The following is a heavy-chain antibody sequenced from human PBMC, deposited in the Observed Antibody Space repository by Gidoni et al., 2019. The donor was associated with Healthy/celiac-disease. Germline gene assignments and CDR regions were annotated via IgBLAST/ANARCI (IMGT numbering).Heavy chain of an antibody. D-gene: IGHD6-19*01. J-gene: IGHJ4*02. CDR3: AAGGYSSGSDFDY. Sequence: QVQLQQSGPGLVKPSQTLSLTCSISGDSVSSNSAAWHWIRQSPSRGLEWLGRTYYRSKWYNDYAVSVKSRITINPDTSKNQFSLQLNSVTPEDTAVYYCAAGGYSSGSDFDYWGQGTLVTVSS. CDR2: TYYRSKWYN. CDR1: GDSVSSNSAA. V-gene: IGHV6-1*01.